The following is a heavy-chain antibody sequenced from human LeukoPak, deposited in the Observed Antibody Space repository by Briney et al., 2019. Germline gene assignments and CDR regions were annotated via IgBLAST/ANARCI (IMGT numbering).Heavy chain of an antibody. CDR1: GFTFSSYE. Sequence: GGSLRLSCAASGFTFSSYEMNWVRQAPGKGLEWVSYISSRGSTIYYADSVKGRFTTSRDNAKNSLYLQMNSLRAEDTAVYYCARALDYYGSGSYTDYWGQGTLVTVSS. CDR2: ISSRGSTI. V-gene: IGHV3-48*03. CDR3: ARALDYYGSGSYTDY. J-gene: IGHJ4*02. D-gene: IGHD3-10*01.